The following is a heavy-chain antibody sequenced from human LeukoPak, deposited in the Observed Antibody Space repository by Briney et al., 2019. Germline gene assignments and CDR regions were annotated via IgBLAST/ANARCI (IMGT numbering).Heavy chain of an antibody. D-gene: IGHD3-10*01. CDR2: INSDGSST. V-gene: IGHV3-74*01. Sequence: GGSLRLSCAASGITFSSYWMHWARQVPGKGLVWVSRINSDGSSTSYADSVTGRFTISRDNAKNSLYLQMNSLRAEDTAVYYCAGSKGELLGPDYWGQGTLVAVSS. J-gene: IGHJ4*02. CDR3: AGSKGELLGPDY. CDR1: GITFSSYW.